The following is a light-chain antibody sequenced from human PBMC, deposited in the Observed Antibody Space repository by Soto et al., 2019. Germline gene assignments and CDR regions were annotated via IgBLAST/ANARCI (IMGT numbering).Light chain of an antibody. CDR1: QTLNSY. J-gene: IGKJ2*01. Sequence: DIQMTQSPSSLSASVGDRVTITCRASQTLNSYLNWYQQKSPKAPKLLIYAASRLQSGVPSRFNGRGTTTDFTLPIASLQPEDFATYFCQQSFSTPPIFGQGTKL. V-gene: IGKV1-39*01. CDR3: QQSFSTPPI. CDR2: AAS.